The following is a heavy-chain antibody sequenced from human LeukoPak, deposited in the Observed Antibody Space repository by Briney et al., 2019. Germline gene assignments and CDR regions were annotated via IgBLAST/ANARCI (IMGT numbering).Heavy chain of an antibody. CDR2: IIPIFGTA. Sequence: ASVKVSCKASGYTFTSYGISWVRQAPGQGLEWMGGIIPIFGTANYAQKFQGRVTITTDESTSTAYMELSSLRSEDTAVYYCASDLYSSSVGWGQGTLVTVSS. J-gene: IGHJ4*02. CDR3: ASDLYSSSVG. V-gene: IGHV1-69*05. D-gene: IGHD6-6*01. CDR1: GYTFTSYG.